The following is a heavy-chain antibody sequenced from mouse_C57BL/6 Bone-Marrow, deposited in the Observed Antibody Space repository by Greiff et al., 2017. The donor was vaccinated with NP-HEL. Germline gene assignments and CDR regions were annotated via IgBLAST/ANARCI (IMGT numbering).Heavy chain of an antibody. Sequence: VQLQQPGAELVRPGSSVKLSCKASGYTFTSYWMDWVKQRPGQGLEWIGNIYPSDSETHYKQKFKDKATLTVDKSSSTAYMQLSSLTSEDAAGDDCGSYYGDDNAMDYWGQGTSVTVSS. CDR2: IYPSDSET. CDR1: GYTFTSYW. CDR3: GSYYGDDNAMDY. V-gene: IGHV1-61*01. D-gene: IGHD2-2*01. J-gene: IGHJ4*01.